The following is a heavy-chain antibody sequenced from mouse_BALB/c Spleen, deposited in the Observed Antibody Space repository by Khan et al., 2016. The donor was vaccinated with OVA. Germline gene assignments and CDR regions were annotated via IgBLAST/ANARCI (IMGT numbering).Heavy chain of an antibody. CDR3: ARRDYEAMDY. Sequence: VQLQQSGAELVRPGALVKLSCKPSGFNIKDYYIHWVKQRPEQGLEWIGWIDPENGNTIYDPKFQDKASMTADTSSNPAFLQLRSLTSEDTAVYYSARRDYEAMDYWGQGTSVTVSA. CDR2: IDPENGNT. CDR1: GFNIKDYY. D-gene: IGHD2-4*01. V-gene: IGHV14-1*02. J-gene: IGHJ4*01.